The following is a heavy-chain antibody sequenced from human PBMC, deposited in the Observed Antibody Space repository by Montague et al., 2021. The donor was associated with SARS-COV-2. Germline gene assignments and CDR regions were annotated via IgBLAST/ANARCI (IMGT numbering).Heavy chain of an antibody. Sequence: SLILSCAASGFTFSSYWMSWVRQAPGKGLEWVVNIKQDGSEKYYXDSVEGRFTISRDNAKNSLYLQMNSLRAEDTAVYYCARDHRQVWFGAPVMERYFDYWGQGTLVTVSS. CDR3: ARDHRQVWFGAPVMERYFDY. J-gene: IGHJ4*02. CDR1: GFTFSSYW. V-gene: IGHV3-7*01. CDR2: IKQDGSEK. D-gene: IGHD3-10*01.